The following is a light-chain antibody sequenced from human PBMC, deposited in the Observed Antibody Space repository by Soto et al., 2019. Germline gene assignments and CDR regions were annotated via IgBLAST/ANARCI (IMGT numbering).Light chain of an antibody. CDR2: GNS. J-gene: IGLJ2*01. CDR3: QSYDSSLSAVV. Sequence: QPVLTQPPSVSGAPGQRVTISCTGSSSNIGAGYYVHWYQQLPGTAPKLLIYGNSNRPSGVPDRFSGSKSGTSASLAITGLQAEDEADYYCQSYDSSLSAVVFGGGTKLTVL. V-gene: IGLV1-40*01. CDR1: SSNIGAGYY.